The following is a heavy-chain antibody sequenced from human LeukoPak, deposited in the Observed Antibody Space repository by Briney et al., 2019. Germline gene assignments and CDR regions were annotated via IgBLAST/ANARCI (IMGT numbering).Heavy chain of an antibody. D-gene: IGHD3-22*01. V-gene: IGHV3-33*01. J-gene: IGHJ4*02. CDR2: IWYDGSNK. CDR1: GFTFSSYG. Sequence: PGGSLRLSCAASGFTFSSYGMHWVRQAPGKGLEGGAVIWYDGSNKYYADSVKGRFTLSRENSKNTLYLQMHSLRAEDTAVYYCARGLDYYDSSGYYEAVDYWGQGTLVTVSS. CDR3: ARGLDYYDSSGYYEAVDY.